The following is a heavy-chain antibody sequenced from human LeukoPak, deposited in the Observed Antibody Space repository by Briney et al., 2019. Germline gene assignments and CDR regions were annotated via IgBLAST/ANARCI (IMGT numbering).Heavy chain of an antibody. Sequence: SETLSLTCTVSGGSISSYYWSWIRQPPGKGLEWIGYIYYSGNTYYNASLKSQVSISIDTSKNQFSLRLTSVTAADTAVYYCARQTGSGLFILPGGQGTLVTVSS. D-gene: IGHD3/OR15-3a*01. CDR3: ARQTGSGLFILP. V-gene: IGHV4-59*04. CDR1: GGSISSYY. J-gene: IGHJ4*02. CDR2: IYYSGNT.